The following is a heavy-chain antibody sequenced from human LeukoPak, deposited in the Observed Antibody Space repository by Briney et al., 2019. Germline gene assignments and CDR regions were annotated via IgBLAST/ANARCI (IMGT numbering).Heavy chain of an antibody. CDR3: ARPSSVVAATLNFDY. CDR1: GYTFTSYG. J-gene: IGHJ4*02. CDR2: ISVYNGNT. V-gene: IGHV1-18*01. Sequence: ASVKVSCKASGYTFTSYGISWVRQAPGQGLEWMGWISVYNGNTNYAQKLQGRVTMTTDTSTSTAYMELRSLRSDDTAVYCCARPSSVVAATLNFDYWGQGTLVTVSS. D-gene: IGHD2-15*01.